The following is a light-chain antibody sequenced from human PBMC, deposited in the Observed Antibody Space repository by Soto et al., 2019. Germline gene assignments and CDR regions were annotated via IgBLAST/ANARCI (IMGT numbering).Light chain of an antibody. CDR1: QSVSSSY. CDR2: GAS. V-gene: IGKV3-20*01. J-gene: IGKJ1*01. CDR3: QQYGNSPPT. Sequence: DIVLTQSPGTLSLSPGERATLSCRASQSVSSSYLAWYQQKPGQAPRFLIYGASSRATGIPDRFSGSGSGTDFTLTISRLEPEDFAVYYCQQYGNSPPTFGQGTKVEIK.